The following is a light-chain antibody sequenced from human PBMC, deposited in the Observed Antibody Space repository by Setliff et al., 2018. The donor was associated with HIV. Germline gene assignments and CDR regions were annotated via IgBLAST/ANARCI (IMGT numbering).Light chain of an antibody. Sequence: QSALAQPASVSGSPGQSITISCTGTRSDVGGYNSVSWYQQHPGKVPKVLIYEVSNRPSGVSNRFSGSKSGNTASLTISGLQADDEAEYYCSSYTTTSTTVFGTGTKVTVL. V-gene: IGLV2-14*03. J-gene: IGLJ1*01. CDR1: RSDVGGYNS. CDR2: EVS. CDR3: SSYTTTSTTV.